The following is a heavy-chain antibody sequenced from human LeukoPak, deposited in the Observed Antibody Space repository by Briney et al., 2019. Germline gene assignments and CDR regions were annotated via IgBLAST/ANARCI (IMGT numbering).Heavy chain of an antibody. D-gene: IGHD2-2*01. CDR1: GGTFSSYA. V-gene: IGHV1-69*05. CDR2: IIPIFGTA. CDR3: APDGRYCSSTSCYGYNWFDP. J-gene: IGHJ5*02. Sequence: SVKVSCKASGGTFSSYAISWVRQAPGQGLEWMGGIIPIFGTANYAQKFQGRVTITTDESTSTAYMELSSLRSEDTAVYYCAPDGRYCSSTSCYGYNWFDPWGQGTLVTVSS.